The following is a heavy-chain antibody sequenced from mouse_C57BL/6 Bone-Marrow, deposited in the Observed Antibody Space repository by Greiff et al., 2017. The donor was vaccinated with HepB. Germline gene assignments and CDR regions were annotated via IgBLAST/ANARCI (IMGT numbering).Heavy chain of an antibody. V-gene: IGHV1-59*01. CDR3: ARKGPLLQYCFDY. J-gene: IGHJ2*01. D-gene: IGHD2-12*01. Sequence: QVQLQQPGAELVRPGTSVKLSCKASGYTFTSYWMHWVKQRPGQGLEWIGVIDPSDSYTNYNQKFKGKATLTVDTSSSTAYMQLSSLTSEDSAVYYGARKGPLLQYCFDYWGQGTTLTVSA. CDR2: IDPSDSYT. CDR1: GYTFTSYW.